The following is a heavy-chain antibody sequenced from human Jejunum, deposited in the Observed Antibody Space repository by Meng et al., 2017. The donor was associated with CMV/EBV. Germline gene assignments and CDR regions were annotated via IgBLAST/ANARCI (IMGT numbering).Heavy chain of an antibody. D-gene: IGHD3-22*01. CDR3: ARDVYYVSSGFFGREDY. V-gene: IGHV3-7*01. J-gene: IGHJ4*02. CDR2: IKNDGSEK. Sequence: TVSNYWMNWVRQAPGKGLEWVAKIKNDGSEKYYVNSVEGRFTISRDNAKNSLYLQMNSLRAEDTAVYYCARDVYYVSSGFFGREDYWGQGTLVTVSS. CDR1: TVSNYW.